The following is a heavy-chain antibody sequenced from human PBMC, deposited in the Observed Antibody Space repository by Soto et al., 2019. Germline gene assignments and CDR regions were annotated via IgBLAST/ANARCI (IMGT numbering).Heavy chain of an antibody. Sequence: PGGSLRLSCAASGFTFSSYGMHWVRQAPGKGLEWVAVIWYDGSNKYYADSVKGRFTISRDNSKNTLYLQMNSLRAEDTAVYYCARDGIEQWLGTYYFDYWGQGTLVTVSS. CDR3: ARDGIEQWLGTYYFDY. CDR1: GFTFSSYG. D-gene: IGHD6-19*01. CDR2: IWYDGSNK. J-gene: IGHJ4*02. V-gene: IGHV3-33*01.